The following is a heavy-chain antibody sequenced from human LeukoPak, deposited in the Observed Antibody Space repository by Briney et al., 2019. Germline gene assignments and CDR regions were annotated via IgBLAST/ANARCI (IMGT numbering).Heavy chain of an antibody. J-gene: IGHJ4*02. V-gene: IGHV7-4-1*02. Sequence: ASVKVSCKASGYTFTSYGMNWVRQAPGQGLEWMGWINTNTGNPTYAQGFTGRFVFSLDTSVSTAYLQISSLKAEDTAVYYCARRKYRAYSSGWYYFDYWGQGTLVTVSS. D-gene: IGHD6-19*01. CDR3: ARRKYRAYSSGWYYFDY. CDR2: INTNTGNP. CDR1: GYTFTSYG.